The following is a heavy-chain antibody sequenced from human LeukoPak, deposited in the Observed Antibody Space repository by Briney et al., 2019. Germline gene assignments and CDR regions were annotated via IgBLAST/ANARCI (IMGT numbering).Heavy chain of an antibody. V-gene: IGHV5-10-1*01. CDR3: GRVISGYDWGYFDY. CDR2: IDPRYSYT. J-gene: IGHJ4*02. Sequence: GESLKISCMCSGYSFTSYWLSWVRQMPGKGLDWMGRIDPRYSYTNYSPSVQGHVTLSADNYNSPAYLQWSSLKASDTAMYYCGRVISGYDWGYFDYWGQGTLVTVSS. CDR1: GYSFTSYW. D-gene: IGHD5-12*01.